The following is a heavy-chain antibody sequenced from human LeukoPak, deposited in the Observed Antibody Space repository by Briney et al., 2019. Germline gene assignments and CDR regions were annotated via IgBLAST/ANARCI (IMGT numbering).Heavy chain of an antibody. D-gene: IGHD3-16*01. Sequence: GGSLRLSCAASGFTFSSYSMNWVRQAPGKGLEWVSSISSSSSYIYYADSVKGRFTISRDNAKNSLYLQMNSLRAEDTAVYYCARLALGPGDAFDIWGQGTMVTVSS. CDR1: GFTFSSYS. J-gene: IGHJ3*02. CDR2: ISSSSSYI. V-gene: IGHV3-21*01. CDR3: ARLALGPGDAFDI.